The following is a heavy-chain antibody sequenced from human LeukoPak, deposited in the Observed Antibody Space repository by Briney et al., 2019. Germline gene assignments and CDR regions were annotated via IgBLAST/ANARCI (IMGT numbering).Heavy chain of an antibody. J-gene: IGHJ4*02. D-gene: IGHD3-10*01. Sequence: ASVKVSCKASGYTFTGYYMHWVRQAPGQGLEWMGWINPNSGGTNYAQKFQGRVTMTRDTSISTAYMELSRLRSDDTAVYYCARVRYYYGSGSLSLGYWGQGTLVTVSS. V-gene: IGHV1-2*02. CDR3: ARVRYYYGSGSLSLGY. CDR1: GYTFTGYY. CDR2: INPNSGGT.